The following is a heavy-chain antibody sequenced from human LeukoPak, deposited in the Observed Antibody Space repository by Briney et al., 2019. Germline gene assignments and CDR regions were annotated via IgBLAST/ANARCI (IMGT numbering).Heavy chain of an antibody. CDR1: GYTFTGYD. Sequence: ASVKVSCKASGYTFTGYDMHWVRQAPGQGLEWMGWINPNSDGTNYAQKVQGRVTMTTDTSTSTAYMELRSLRSDDTAVYYCARGRDGYNPTADYWGQGTLVTVSS. D-gene: IGHD5-24*01. CDR2: INPNSDGT. V-gene: IGHV1-2*02. CDR3: ARGRDGYNPTADY. J-gene: IGHJ4*02.